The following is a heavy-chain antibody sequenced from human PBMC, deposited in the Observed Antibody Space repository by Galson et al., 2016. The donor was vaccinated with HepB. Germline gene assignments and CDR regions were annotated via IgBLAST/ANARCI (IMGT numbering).Heavy chain of an antibody. CDR3: ARESVRGQWLIGYYYGLDV. Sequence: SLRLSCAASGFSFSTYSVNWVRQAPGKGLEWVSSIDSSNDHIHYADSVKGRFTMSRDNVKNSLYLQMNSLRAEDTAVYYCARESVRGQWLIGYYYGLDVWGPGTTVTVSS. J-gene: IGHJ6*02. CDR2: IDSSNDHI. D-gene: IGHD6-19*01. CDR1: GFSFSTYS. V-gene: IGHV3-21*04.